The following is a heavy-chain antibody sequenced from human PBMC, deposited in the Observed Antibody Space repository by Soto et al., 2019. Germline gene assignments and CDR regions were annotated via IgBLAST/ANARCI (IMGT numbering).Heavy chain of an antibody. V-gene: IGHV4-30-4*01. CDR1: GGSISSGDYY. J-gene: IGHJ5*02. CDR2: IYYSGST. Sequence: SETLSLTCTVSGGSISSGDYYWSWIRQPPGKGLEWIGYIYYSGSTYYNPSLKSRVTISVDTSKNQFSLKLSSVTAADTAVYYCARDTAGGWFDPWGQGTMATVSS. CDR3: ARDTAGGWFDP. D-gene: IGHD2-8*02.